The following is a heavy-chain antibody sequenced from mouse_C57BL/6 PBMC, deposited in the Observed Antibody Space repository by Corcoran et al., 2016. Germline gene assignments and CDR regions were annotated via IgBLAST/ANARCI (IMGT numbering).Heavy chain of an antibody. CDR3: ARKGLGPSHWYVDV. D-gene: IGHD4-1*01. CDR2: INTYSGVP. V-gene: IGHV9-3*01. CDR1: GYTFTTYG. Sequence: QIQLVQSGPALKKPGETVKIPCKASGYTFTTYGMSWVKQAPGKGLKWMGWINTYSGVPTYADDFKGRFAFSLETSASTAYLQINNLKNEDTATYFCARKGLGPSHWYVDVWGTGTTVIVSA. J-gene: IGHJ1*03.